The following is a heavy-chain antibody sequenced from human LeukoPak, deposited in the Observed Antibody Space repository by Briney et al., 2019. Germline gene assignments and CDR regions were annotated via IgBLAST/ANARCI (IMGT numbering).Heavy chain of an antibody. Sequence: ASVKVSCKASGYTFTGYYTHWVRQAPGQGLEWMGWINPNSGGTNYAQKFQGRVTMTRDTSISTAYMELSRLRSDDTAVYYCARLQMYYYDSSGRSGWFDPWGQGTLVTVSS. CDR2: INPNSGGT. V-gene: IGHV1-2*02. J-gene: IGHJ5*02. CDR1: GYTFTGYY. D-gene: IGHD3-22*01. CDR3: ARLQMYYYDSSGRSGWFDP.